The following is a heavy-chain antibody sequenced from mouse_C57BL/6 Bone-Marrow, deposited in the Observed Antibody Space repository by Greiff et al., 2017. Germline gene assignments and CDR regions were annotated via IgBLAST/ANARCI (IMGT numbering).Heavy chain of an antibody. CDR1: GYSFTGYY. V-gene: IGHV1-42*01. CDR3: ARREITTVVEESMDY. CDR2: INPSTGGT. Sequence: VQLKESGPELVKPGASVKISCKASGYSFTGYYMNWVKQSPEKSLEWIGEINPSTGGTTYNQKFKAKATMTVGKSSSTAYIQLKSLTSEDSAGNYCARREITTVVEESMDYWGQGTSVTVSS. J-gene: IGHJ4*01. D-gene: IGHD1-1*01.